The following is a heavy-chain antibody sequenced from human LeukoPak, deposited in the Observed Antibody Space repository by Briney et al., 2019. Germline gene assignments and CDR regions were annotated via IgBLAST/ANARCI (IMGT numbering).Heavy chain of an antibody. CDR1: GFTFSSYE. Sequence: PGGSLRLSCAASGFTFSSYEMNWVRQAPGRGREWVSYISSSGSTIYYADSVKGRFTISRDNAKNSLYLQMNSLRAEDTAVYYCARSPRGYSIYFDYWGQGTLVTVSS. J-gene: IGHJ4*02. V-gene: IGHV3-48*03. CDR3: ARSPRGYSIYFDY. CDR2: ISSSGSTI. D-gene: IGHD3-22*01.